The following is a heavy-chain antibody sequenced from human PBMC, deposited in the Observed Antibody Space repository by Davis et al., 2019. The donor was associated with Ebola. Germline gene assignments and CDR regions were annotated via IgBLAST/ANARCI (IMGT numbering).Heavy chain of an antibody. CDR3: VTDRYSSGWNGA. Sequence: AASVKVSCKVSGYTLTELSKHWVRQAPGKGLEWMGDFDPEDGETIYAQKFQGRVTMTEDTSTDTAYMELSSLRSEDTAVYYCVTDRYSSGWNGAWGQGTLVTVSS. CDR2: FDPEDGET. CDR1: GYTLTELS. J-gene: IGHJ4*02. D-gene: IGHD6-19*01. V-gene: IGHV1-24*01.